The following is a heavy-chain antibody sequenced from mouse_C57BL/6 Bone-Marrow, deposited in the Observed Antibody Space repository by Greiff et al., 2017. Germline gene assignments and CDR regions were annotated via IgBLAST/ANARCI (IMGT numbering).Heavy chain of an antibody. V-gene: IGHV1-69*01. D-gene: IGHD3-2*02. CDR3: ARGGYVPDY. CDR1: GYTFTSSW. Sequence: QVQLQQSGAELVMPGASVKLSCKASGYTFTSSWMHWVKQRPGQGLEWIGEIDPSDSYTNYNQKFQGKSSWAVDKSSSTAYMPLSSLTSEDSAVYYCARGGYVPDYWGQGTTLTVSS. J-gene: IGHJ2*01. CDR2: IDPSDSYT.